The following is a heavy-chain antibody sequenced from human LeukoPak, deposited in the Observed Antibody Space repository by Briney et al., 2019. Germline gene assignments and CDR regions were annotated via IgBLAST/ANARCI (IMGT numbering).Heavy chain of an antibody. CDR3: ARGHTVTQGQGFDP. Sequence: SETLSLTCTVSGGSISSGGYYWSWIRQHPGKGLEWIGYIYYSGTTYYNPSLKSRVTISVDTSKNQFSLKLTSVTAADTAVYYCARGHTVTQGQGFDPWGQGTLVTVSS. V-gene: IGHV4-31*03. CDR1: GGSISSGGYY. CDR2: IYYSGTT. D-gene: IGHD4-17*01. J-gene: IGHJ5*02.